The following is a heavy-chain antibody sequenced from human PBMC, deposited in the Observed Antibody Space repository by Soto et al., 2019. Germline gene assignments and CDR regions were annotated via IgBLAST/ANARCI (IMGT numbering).Heavy chain of an antibody. CDR1: GFTFSSYS. Sequence: GGSLRLSCAASGFTFSSYSMIWVRQAPGKGLEWVSSISSTSTYIYYADSVKGRFTISRDNAKNSLYLLMNSLRAEDTAVYYCAREGSLYNDYISNCVDYWGQGTLVTVSS. D-gene: IGHD4-4*01. CDR2: ISSTSTYI. CDR3: AREGSLYNDYISNCVDY. V-gene: IGHV3-21*01. J-gene: IGHJ4*02.